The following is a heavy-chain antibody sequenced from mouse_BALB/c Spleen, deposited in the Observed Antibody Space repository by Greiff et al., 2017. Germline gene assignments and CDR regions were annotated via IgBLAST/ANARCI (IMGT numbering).Heavy chain of an antibody. J-gene: IGHJ4*01. CDR1: GFTFSSFG. CDR2: ISSGSSTI. Sequence: EVKLMESGGGLVQPGGSRKLSCAASGFTFSSFGMHWVRQAPEKGLEWVAYISSGSSTIYYADTVKGRFTISRDNPKNTLFLQMTSLRSEDTAMYYCARCGGTLYYYAMDYWGQGTSVTVSS. V-gene: IGHV5-17*02. CDR3: ARCGGTLYYYAMDY. D-gene: IGHD3-3*01.